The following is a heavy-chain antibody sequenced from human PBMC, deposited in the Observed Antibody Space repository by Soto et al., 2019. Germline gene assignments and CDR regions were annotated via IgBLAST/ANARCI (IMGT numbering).Heavy chain of an antibody. V-gene: IGHV1-69*06. CDR1: GGTFSSYA. J-gene: IGHJ4*02. CDR2: IIPIFGTA. CDR3: ATGGYNDLLSGFSAPAF. Sequence: ASVKVSCKASGGTFSSYAISWVRQAPGQGLEWMGGIIPIFGTANYAQKFQGRVTITADKSTSTAYMELSDLRAEDTALYYCATGGYNDLLSGFSAPAFWGQGTLVTVSS. D-gene: IGHD3-3*01.